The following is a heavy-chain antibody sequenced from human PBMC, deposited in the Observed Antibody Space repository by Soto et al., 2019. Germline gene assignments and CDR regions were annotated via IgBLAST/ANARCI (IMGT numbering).Heavy chain of an antibody. CDR2: ISSSSSYI. Sequence: GGSLRLSCAASGFTFSSYSMNWVRQAPGKGLEWVSSISSSSSYIYYADSVKGRFTISRDNAKNSLYLQMNSLRAEDTAVYYCARGPGITMIVVVTPLDYWGQGTLVTVSS. J-gene: IGHJ4*02. V-gene: IGHV3-21*01. CDR1: GFTFSSYS. D-gene: IGHD3-22*01. CDR3: ARGPGITMIVVVTPLDY.